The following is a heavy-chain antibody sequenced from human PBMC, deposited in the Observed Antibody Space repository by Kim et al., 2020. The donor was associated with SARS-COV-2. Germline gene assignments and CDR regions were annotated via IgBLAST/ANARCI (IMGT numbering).Heavy chain of an antibody. Sequence: SETLSLTCTVSGGSISSYYWSWIRQPAGKGLEWIGRIYTSGSTNYNPSLKSRVTMSVDTSKNQFSLKLSSVTAADTAVYYCARVYSSSWYAYFDYWGQGTLVTVSS. D-gene: IGHD6-13*01. J-gene: IGHJ4*02. CDR3: ARVYSSSWYAYFDY. V-gene: IGHV4-4*07. CDR2: IYTSGST. CDR1: GGSISSYY.